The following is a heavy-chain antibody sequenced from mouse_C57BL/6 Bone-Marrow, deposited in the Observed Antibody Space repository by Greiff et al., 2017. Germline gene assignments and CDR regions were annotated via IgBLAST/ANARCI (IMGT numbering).Heavy chain of an antibody. CDR1: GYTFTSYG. D-gene: IGHD2-4*01. J-gene: IGHJ2*01. Sequence: QVHVKQPGAELVRPGASVKLSCKASGYTFTSYGISWVKQRTEQGLEWIGEIYPRSGNTYYNEKFKGKATLTADKSSSTAYMDLRSLTSEDSAVYCCASSYDYDGLDYWGQGTTLTVSS. CDR2: IYPRSGNT. CDR3: ASSYDYDGLDY. V-gene: IGHV1-81*01.